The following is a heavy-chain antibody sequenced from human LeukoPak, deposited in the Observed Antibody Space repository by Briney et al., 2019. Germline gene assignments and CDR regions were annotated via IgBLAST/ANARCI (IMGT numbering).Heavy chain of an antibody. CDR1: GGSISSYY. CDR2: IYTSGST. J-gene: IGHJ5*02. D-gene: IGHD3-3*02. CDR3: ARVAVLTIGWLGWFDP. V-gene: IGHV4-4*07. Sequence: SETLSLTCTVSGGSISSYYWSWIRQPAGKGLEWIGRIYTSGSTNYNPSLKSRVTISVDTSKNQFSLKLSSVTAADTAVYYCARVAVLTIGWLGWFDPWGQGTLVTVSS.